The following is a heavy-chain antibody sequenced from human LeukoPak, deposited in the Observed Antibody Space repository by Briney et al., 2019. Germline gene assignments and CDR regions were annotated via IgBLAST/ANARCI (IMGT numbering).Heavy chain of an antibody. CDR3: ARDPYTGSMFDY. CDR2: IGHFTGDI. J-gene: IGHJ4*01. D-gene: IGHD1-1*01. V-gene: IGHV3-21*01. CDR1: GFTFSSYS. Sequence: GGSLRLSCAASGFTFSSYSMSWVRQAPGKGLEWVAFIGHFTGDIFYADSVKGRFNISRDDAKDSVYLQMNSLRVDDTAVYFCARDPYTGSMFDYWGHGTLVTVSS.